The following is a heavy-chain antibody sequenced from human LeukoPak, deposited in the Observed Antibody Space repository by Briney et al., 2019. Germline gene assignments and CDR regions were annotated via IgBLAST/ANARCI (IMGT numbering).Heavy chain of an antibody. D-gene: IGHD3-10*01. J-gene: IGHJ4*02. CDR3: ARDRGDYGSGSYYDY. CDR2: IWYDGSNK. CDR1: GFTSSSYG. Sequence: GGSLRLSCAASGFTSSSYGMHWVRQAPGKGLEWVAVIWYDGSNKYYADSVKGRFTISRDNSKNTLYLQMNSLRAEDTAVYYCARDRGDYGSGSYYDYWGQGTLVTVSS. V-gene: IGHV3-33*01.